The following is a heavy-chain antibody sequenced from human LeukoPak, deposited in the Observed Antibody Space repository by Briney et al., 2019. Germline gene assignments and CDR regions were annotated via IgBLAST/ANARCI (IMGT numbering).Heavy chain of an antibody. Sequence: SVKVSCKASGYTFTSYYMHWVRQAPGQGLEWMGRINPSGGSTSYAQKFQGRVTMTRDTSTSTVYMELSSLRSEDTAVYYCARVNYGDFHFDYWGQGTLVTVSS. J-gene: IGHJ4*02. CDR2: INPSGGST. CDR1: GYTFTSYY. V-gene: IGHV1-46*01. CDR3: ARVNYGDFHFDY. D-gene: IGHD4-17*01.